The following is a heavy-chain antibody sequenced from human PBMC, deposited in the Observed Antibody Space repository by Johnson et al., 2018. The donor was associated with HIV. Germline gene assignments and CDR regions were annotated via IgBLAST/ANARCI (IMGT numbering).Heavy chain of an antibody. CDR2: ISYDGNNK. CDR1: GFTFSSYA. V-gene: IGHV3-30*14. J-gene: IGHJ3*02. CDR3: ARGIGEQQLVPGRPPPGDDAFDI. Sequence: QMLLVESGGGVVQPGRSLRLSCVASGFTFSSYAMHWVRQAPGKGLEWVAVISYDGNNKYYTDSVKGRFTISRDNSKNTLYLQMGSLRAEDMAVYYCARGIGEQQLVPGRPPPGDDAFDIWGQGTMVTVSS. D-gene: IGHD6-13*01.